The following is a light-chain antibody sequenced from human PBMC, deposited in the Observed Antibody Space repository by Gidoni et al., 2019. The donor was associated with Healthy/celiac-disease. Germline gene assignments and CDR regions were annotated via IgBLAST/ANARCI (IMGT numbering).Light chain of an antibody. J-gene: IGKJ4*01. Sequence: DIQMTQSPSSLSASVGDRVTITCRASQSISSYLHWYQQKPGKAPKLLIYAASSLQSGVPSRFSGSGSGTDFTLTISSLQPEDFATYYCQQNYSTPPTFGGGTKVEIK. CDR3: QQNYSTPPT. CDR1: QSISSY. V-gene: IGKV1-39*01. CDR2: AAS.